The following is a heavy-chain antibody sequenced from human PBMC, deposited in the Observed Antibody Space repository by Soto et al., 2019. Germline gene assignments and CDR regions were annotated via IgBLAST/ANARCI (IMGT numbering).Heavy chain of an antibody. V-gene: IGHV3-53*02. CDR1: GFIVSSSY. J-gene: IGHJ4*02. CDR2: LYSDGRT. CDR3: ARCSGWYGQCYFDC. D-gene: IGHD6-13*01. Sequence: DVQLVETGGGLIQPGGSLRLSCAASGFIVSSSYMSWVRQAPGKGLEWVSVLYSDGRTYYADSVKGRFTISRDNCKSTLYLQMISLGAEDTAVYYCARCSGWYGQCYFDCWGQGTLVTVSS.